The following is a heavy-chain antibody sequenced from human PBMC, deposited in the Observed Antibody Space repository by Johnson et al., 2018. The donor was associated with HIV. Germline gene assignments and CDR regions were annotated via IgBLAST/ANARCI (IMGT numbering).Heavy chain of an antibody. V-gene: IGHV3-30*04. D-gene: IGHD3-22*01. J-gene: IGHJ3*02. CDR1: GFTFNSYA. CDR3: ARDQDWGYYESTAFDI. CDR2: ISYDGSNK. Sequence: QVQVVESGGGVVQPGRSLRLSCAASGFTFNSYAMHWVRQAPGKGLEWVAIISYDGSNKYYADSVKGRFTISRDNSKNTVYLQMSSLRAADTAVYHCARDQDWGYYESTAFDIWGQGTMVTVSS.